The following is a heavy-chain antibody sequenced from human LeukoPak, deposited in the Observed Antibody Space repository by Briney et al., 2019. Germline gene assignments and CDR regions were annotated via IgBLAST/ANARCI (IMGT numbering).Heavy chain of an antibody. CDR3: ARERANSRGCFDY. V-gene: IGHV4-34*01. CDR2: ISHRGRT. D-gene: IGHD6-13*01. CDR1: GGSLSSYY. J-gene: IGHJ4*02. Sequence: SETLSLTCSVYGGSLSSYYWSWIRQSPGKGLEWFGEISHRGRTNYNPSLKSRATISVDTSKNQFSLKLNSMTAADTAVYYCARERANSRGCFDYWGQGTLVTVSS.